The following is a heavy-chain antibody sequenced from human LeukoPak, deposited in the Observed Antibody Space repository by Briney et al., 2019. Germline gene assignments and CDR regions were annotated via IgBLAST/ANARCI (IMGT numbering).Heavy chain of an antibody. J-gene: IGHJ4*02. CDR2: INPSGGST. V-gene: IGHV1-46*01. D-gene: IGHD6-19*01. CDR3: ARPRSGYSSGYIDY. Sequence: ASVKVSCKASGYTFTSYYIHWVRQAPGQGLEWMGIINPSGGSTSYAQKFQGRVTITRDTSASTAYMELSSLRSEDTAVYYCARPRSGYSSGYIDYWGQGTLVTVSS. CDR1: GYTFTSYY.